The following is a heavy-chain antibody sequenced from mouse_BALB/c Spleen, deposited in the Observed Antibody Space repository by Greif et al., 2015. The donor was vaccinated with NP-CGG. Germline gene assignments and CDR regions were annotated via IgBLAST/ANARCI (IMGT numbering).Heavy chain of an antibody. V-gene: IGHV5-6-3*01. CDR1: GFTFSSYG. Sequence: VQLQQSGGGLVQPGGSLKLSCAASGFTFSSYGMSWVRQTPDKRLELVATINSNGGSTYYPDSVKGRFTISRDNAKNTLYLQMSSLKSEDTAMYYCARDLSYWGQGTTLTVSS. J-gene: IGHJ2*01. CDR2: INSNGGST. CDR3: ARDLSY.